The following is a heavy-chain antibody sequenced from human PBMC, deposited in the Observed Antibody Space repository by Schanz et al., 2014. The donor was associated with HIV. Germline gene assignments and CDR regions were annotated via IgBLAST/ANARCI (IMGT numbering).Heavy chain of an antibody. V-gene: IGHV3-30*18. CDR2: ISYDGSNK. CDR3: AKDSTYDILAGYYKGGNWFDP. J-gene: IGHJ5*02. CDR1: GFTFSSYG. D-gene: IGHD3-9*01. Sequence: QVQLVESGGGVVQPRRSLRLSCAASGFTFSSYGMHWVRQAPGKGLEWVSVISYDGSNKYYADSVKGRFTISRDNSKNALYLQMNSLRAEDTAVYYCAKDSTYDILAGYYKGGNWFDPWGQGTLVTVSS.